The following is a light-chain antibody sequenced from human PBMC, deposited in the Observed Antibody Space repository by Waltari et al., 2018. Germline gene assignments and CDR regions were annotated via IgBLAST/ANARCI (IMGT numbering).Light chain of an antibody. CDR3: ASWDDSLNALL. V-gene: IGLV1-44*01. CDR2: STN. Sequence: QSVLTQPPSASGTPGQGVTISCSGRSSNLGTNSVNWYQQLPGTAPKLLIYSTNQWPSGVPDRFSGSKSGTSASLAISELQSEDEADYYCASWDDSLNALLFGGGTKLTVL. J-gene: IGLJ2*01. CDR1: SSNLGTNS.